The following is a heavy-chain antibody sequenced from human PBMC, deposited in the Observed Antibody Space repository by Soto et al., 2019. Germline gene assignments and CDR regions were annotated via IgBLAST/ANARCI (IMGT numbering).Heavy chain of an antibody. CDR2: TSYDGNNE. D-gene: IGHD1-26*01. CDR1: GFTFSNYA. V-gene: IGHV3-30*18. J-gene: IGHJ4*02. CDR3: AKDRGGASSFDY. Sequence: GWSLRLSCAASGFTFSNYAMRWVRQAPGKGLEWVALTSYDGNNEYYTDSVKGRFTISRDNSKNTLFLQMNSPRPEDTAVYYCAKDRGGASSFDYWGQGTLVTVSS.